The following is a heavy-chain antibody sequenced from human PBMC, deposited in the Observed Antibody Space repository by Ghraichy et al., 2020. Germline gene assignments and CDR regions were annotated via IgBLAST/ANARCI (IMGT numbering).Heavy chain of an antibody. CDR1: GFTVSSNY. CDR2: IYSGGST. J-gene: IGHJ4*02. CDR3: ARDRSPGYYDSSE. Sequence: GGSLRLSCAASGFTVSSNYMSWGRQAPGKGLEWVSVIYSGGSTYYADSVKGRFTISRDNSKNTLYLQMNSLRAEDTAVYYCARDRSPGYYDSSEWGQGTLVTVSS. V-gene: IGHV3-66*01. D-gene: IGHD3-22*01.